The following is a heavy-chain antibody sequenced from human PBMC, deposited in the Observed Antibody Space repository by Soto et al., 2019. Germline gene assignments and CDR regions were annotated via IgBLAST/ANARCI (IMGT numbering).Heavy chain of an antibody. CDR1: GFTFSTFA. D-gene: IGHD2-15*01. J-gene: IGHJ4*02. Sequence: EVKLLESGGGLVQPWGSLRLSCAASGFTFSTFAMSWVRQAPGTGLEWVSAISGSGGNSTFYGDSVKGRFTISRDNSKNTLYLPRHSLGAEDTAVYYCAKGGGSCCFDQWGQGTLVTVSS. V-gene: IGHV3-23*01. CDR2: ISGSGGNST. CDR3: AKGGGSCCFDQ.